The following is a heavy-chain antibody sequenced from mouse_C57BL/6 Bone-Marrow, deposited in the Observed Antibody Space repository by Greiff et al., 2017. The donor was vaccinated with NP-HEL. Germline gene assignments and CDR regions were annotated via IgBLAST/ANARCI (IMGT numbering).Heavy chain of an antibody. D-gene: IGHD1-1*01. CDR3: GPYYYGSSLYYAMDY. CDR2: IYPGDGDT. J-gene: IGHJ4*01. CDR1: GYAFSSSW. V-gene: IGHV1-82*01. Sequence: QVQLKESGPELVKPGASVKISCKASGYAFSSSWMNWVKQRPGKGLEWIGRIYPGDGDTNYNGKFKGKATLTADKSSSTAYMQLSSLTAEDSAVYFCGPYYYGSSLYYAMDYWGQGTSVTVSS.